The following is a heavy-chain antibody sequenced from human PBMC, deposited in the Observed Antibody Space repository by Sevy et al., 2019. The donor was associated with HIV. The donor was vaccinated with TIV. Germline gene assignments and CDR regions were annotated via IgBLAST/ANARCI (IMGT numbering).Heavy chain of an antibody. V-gene: IGHV4-30-4*01. CDR1: GGSISSGDYY. Sequence: SETLSLTCTVSGGSISSGDYYWSWIRQPPGKGLEWIGYIYYSGSTYYNPSLKSRVTISVDTSKNQFSLKLSSVTAADTDVYYCARDLTRTITGTSGAVDVWGQGTTVTVSS. J-gene: IGHJ6*02. CDR2: IYYSGST. D-gene: IGHD1-7*01. CDR3: ARDLTRTITGTSGAVDV.